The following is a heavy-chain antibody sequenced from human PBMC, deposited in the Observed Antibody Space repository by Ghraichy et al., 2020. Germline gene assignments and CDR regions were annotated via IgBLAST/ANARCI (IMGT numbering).Heavy chain of an antibody. CDR2: IKSKTEGGTI. J-gene: IGHJ4*02. CDR3: ARDSRGWYELDC. Sequence: GGSLRLSCAASGFTFSNAWMSWVRQAPGKGLEWVGRIKSKTEGGTIDYAAPVKGRFTISRDNSKKMLYLQMNSLRAEDTAVYYCARDSRGWYELDCWGQGTLVTVSS. CDR1: GFTFSNAW. V-gene: IGHV3-15*01. D-gene: IGHD6-19*01.